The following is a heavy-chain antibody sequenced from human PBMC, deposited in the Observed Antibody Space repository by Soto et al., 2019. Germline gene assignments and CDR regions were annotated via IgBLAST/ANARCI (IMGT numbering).Heavy chain of an antibody. V-gene: IGHV3-15*07. D-gene: IGHD2-15*01. J-gene: IGHJ6*02. CDR2: IKTSAGGGAT. CDR3: TTGSVEGI. CDR1: GXXXXXXW. Sequence: EVQLVESAGGLVXPGGSLXLSXVXSGXXXXXXWMXWVRQAPGEGLEWVGRIKTSAGGGATDYAAPVQGRFTISRDDSKNALYLHMNSLRTEDTAIYYCTTGSVEGIWGQGTTVTVSS.